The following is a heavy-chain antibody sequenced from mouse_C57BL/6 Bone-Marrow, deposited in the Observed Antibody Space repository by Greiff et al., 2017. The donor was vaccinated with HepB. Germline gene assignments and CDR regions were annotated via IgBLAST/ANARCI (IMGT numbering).Heavy chain of an antibody. D-gene: IGHD1-1*02. CDR2: INYDGSST. V-gene: IGHV5-16*01. CDR3: AREYYVLAMDY. Sequence: EVKLVDSEGGLVQPGSSMKLSCTASGFTFSDYYMAWVRQVPEKGLEWVANINYDGSSTYYLDSLKSRFIISRDNAKNILYLQMSSLKSEDTATYYCAREYYVLAMDYWGQGTSVTVSS. CDR1: GFTFSDYY. J-gene: IGHJ4*01.